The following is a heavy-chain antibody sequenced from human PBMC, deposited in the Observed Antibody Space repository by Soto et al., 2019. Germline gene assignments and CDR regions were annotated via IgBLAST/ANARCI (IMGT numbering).Heavy chain of an antibody. D-gene: IGHD2-2*03. V-gene: IGHV3-30*18. J-gene: IGHJ4*02. CDR2: ISNDGSIK. CDR1: GFTFSHYG. CDR3: AKDGYCSDTTCYPNHFDS. Sequence: GGSLRLSCAASGFTFSHYGMHWVRQAPGKGLEWVAFISNDGSIKYYADSVKGRFTISRDNSKNTLYLQVDNLKTEDTAVYYCAKDGYCSDTTCYPNHFDSWGQGT.